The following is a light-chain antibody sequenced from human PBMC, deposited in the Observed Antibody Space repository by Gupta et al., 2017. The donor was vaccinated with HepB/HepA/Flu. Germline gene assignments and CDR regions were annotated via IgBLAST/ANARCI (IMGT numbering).Light chain of an antibody. CDR2: EDN. CDR1: SSNIGNKY. Sequence: QSVLTQPPSVSAAPGQKVTISCSGSSSNIGNKYVSWYQQLPETAPKLLIYEDNKRPSGIPDRFSGSKSSTSATLGITGLQTGDEADYYCGAWDNSLSAGVFGGGTKVTVL. J-gene: IGLJ2*01. V-gene: IGLV1-51*02. CDR3: GAWDNSLSAGV.